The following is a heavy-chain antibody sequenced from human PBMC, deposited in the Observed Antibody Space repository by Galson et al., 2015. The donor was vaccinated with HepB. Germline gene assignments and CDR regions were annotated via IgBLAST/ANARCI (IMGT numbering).Heavy chain of an antibody. CDR2: IVVGSGNT. CDR1: GFTFTSSA. CDR3: AAATTEFWSGYHLIYYYYGMDV. Sequence: SVKVSCKASGFTFTSSAMQWVRQARGQRLEWIGWIVVGSGNTNYAQKFQERVTITRDMSTSTAYMELSSLRSEDTAVYYCAAATTEFWSGYHLIYYYYGMDVWGQGTTVTVSS. D-gene: IGHD3-3*01. J-gene: IGHJ6*02. V-gene: IGHV1-58*02.